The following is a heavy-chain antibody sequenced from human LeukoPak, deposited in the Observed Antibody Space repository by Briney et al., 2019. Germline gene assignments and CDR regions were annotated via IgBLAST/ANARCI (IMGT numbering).Heavy chain of an antibody. CDR2: INPNSGGT. Sequence: GASVKVSCKASGYTFTDYYMHWVRQAPGQGLEWVGWINPNSGGTNYAQKFQGRVTMTRGTSISTAYMELSRLRSDDTAVYYCARGPDIVATIYYFDYWGQGTLVTVSS. V-gene: IGHV1-2*02. J-gene: IGHJ4*02. D-gene: IGHD5-12*01. CDR3: ARGPDIVATIYYFDY. CDR1: GYTFTDYY.